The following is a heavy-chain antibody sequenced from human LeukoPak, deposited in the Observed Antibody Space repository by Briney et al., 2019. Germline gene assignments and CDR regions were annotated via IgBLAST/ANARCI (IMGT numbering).Heavy chain of an antibody. J-gene: IGHJ4*02. CDR2: INPSGGST. V-gene: IGHV1-46*01. CDR1: GYTFTSYY. D-gene: IGHD5-24*01. CDR3: ARGSQDGYNYDY. Sequence: ASVKVSCKASGYTFTSYYMHWVRQAPGQGLEWMGIINPSGGSTSYAQKFQGRVTMTRDTSISTAYMELSRLRSDDTAVYYCARGSQDGYNYDYWGQGTLVTVSS.